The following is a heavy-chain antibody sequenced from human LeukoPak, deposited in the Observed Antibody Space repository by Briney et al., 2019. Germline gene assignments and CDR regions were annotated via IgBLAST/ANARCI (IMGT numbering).Heavy chain of an antibody. D-gene: IGHD6-19*01. CDR3: ARLPSGWYLADY. CDR1: GFTFSNYN. J-gene: IGHJ4*02. Sequence: PGGSLRLSCAASGFTFSNYNMFWARQAPGKGLEWVSYITSSSNTVHYADSVKGRFTLSRDNAKSSLYLQMNSLRAEDTAIYYCARLPSGWYLADYWGQGTLVTVSS. CDR2: ITSSSNTV. V-gene: IGHV3-48*01.